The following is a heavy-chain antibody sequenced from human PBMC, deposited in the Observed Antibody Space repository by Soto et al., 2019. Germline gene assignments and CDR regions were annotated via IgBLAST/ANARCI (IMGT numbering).Heavy chain of an antibody. D-gene: IGHD5-18*01. Sequence: QVQLVQSGAELKKPGSSVNVSCKASGGTFSNNAIIWVRQAPGQGLEWMGGIIPLFGTPRYAQNFQGRLTITADESSSTAYMQLNILRSEDTAVYYCASPAEPLDTAMLKGLAHWGQGSLVTVSP. CDR1: GGTFSNNA. CDR2: IIPLFGTP. CDR3: ASPAEPLDTAMLKGLAH. V-gene: IGHV1-69*01. J-gene: IGHJ4*02.